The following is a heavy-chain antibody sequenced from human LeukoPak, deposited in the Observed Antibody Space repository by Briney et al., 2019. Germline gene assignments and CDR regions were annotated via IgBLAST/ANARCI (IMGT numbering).Heavy chain of an antibody. CDR1: GGSISSGSYY. D-gene: IGHD3-10*01. V-gene: IGHV4-61*02. Sequence: PSETLSLTCTVSGGSISSGSYYWSWIRQPAGKGLEWIGRIYTSGSTNYNPSLKSRVTISVDTSKNQFTLKLSSVTAADTAVYYCARDRPWVGQDYYYYYMDVWGKGTTVTVSS. CDR3: ARDRPWVGQDYYYYYMDV. CDR2: IYTSGST. J-gene: IGHJ6*03.